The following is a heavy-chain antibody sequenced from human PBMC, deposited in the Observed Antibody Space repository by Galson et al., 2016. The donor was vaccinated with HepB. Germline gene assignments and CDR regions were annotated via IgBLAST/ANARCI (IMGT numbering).Heavy chain of an antibody. CDR2: IVPILAMA. Sequence: SVKVSCKASGVTFISYAFSWVRQAPGQGLEWMGRIVPILAMANYAQKFQGRVTITADKSTNTAYMELSSLRSEDTDVYYCTTDAVAAAGTLHFYHHGMDVWGQGTTVTVSS. CDR1: GVTFISYA. J-gene: IGHJ6*02. V-gene: IGHV1-69*04. CDR3: TTDAVAAAGTLHFYHHGMDV. D-gene: IGHD6-13*01.